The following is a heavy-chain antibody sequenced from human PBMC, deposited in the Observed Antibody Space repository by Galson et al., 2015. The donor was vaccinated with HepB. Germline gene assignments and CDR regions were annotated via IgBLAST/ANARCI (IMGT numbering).Heavy chain of an antibody. V-gene: IGHV3-66*01. D-gene: IGHD1-1*01. Sequence: SLRLSCAASGFTFSNYNMNWVRQAPGKGLEWVSVIYGGGSTHYADSVRGRFTISRDNSKNTLYLEMNSLRAEDTALYYCARDSGDWNQDYWGQGTLVTVSS. CDR1: GFTFSNYN. J-gene: IGHJ4*02. CDR3: ARDSGDWNQDY. CDR2: IYGGGST.